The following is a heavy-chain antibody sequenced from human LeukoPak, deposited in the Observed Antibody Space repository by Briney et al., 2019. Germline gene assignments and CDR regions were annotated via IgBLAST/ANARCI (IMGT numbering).Heavy chain of an antibody. V-gene: IGHV4-39*07. CDR2: IYYSGST. Sequence: SETLSLTCTVSGGSISSSSYYWGWIRQPPGKGLEWIGSIYYSGSTYYNPSLKSRVTISVDTSKNQFSLKLSSVTAADTAVYYCARESEVLRYFDWLLSGHYYYYMDVWGKGTTVTISS. J-gene: IGHJ6*03. D-gene: IGHD3-9*01. CDR1: GGSISSSSYY. CDR3: ARESEVLRYFDWLLSGHYYYYMDV.